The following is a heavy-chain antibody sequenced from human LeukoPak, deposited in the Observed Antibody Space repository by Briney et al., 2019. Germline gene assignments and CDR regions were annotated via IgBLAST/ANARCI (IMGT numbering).Heavy chain of an antibody. Sequence: PGGSLRLSCAASGFTFSRYAMSWVRQAPGKGLVWVSAISGSGGSTYYADSVKGRFTISRDNSKNTLYLQMNSLGAEDTAVYYCAKDKVRLITFGGVIVDYWGQGTLVTVSS. J-gene: IGHJ4*02. CDR3: AKDKVRLITFGGVIVDY. D-gene: IGHD3-16*02. CDR1: GFTFSRYA. CDR2: ISGSGGST. V-gene: IGHV3-23*01.